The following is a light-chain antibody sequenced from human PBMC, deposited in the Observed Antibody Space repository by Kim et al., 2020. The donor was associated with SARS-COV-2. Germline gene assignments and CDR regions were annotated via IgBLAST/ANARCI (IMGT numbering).Light chain of an antibody. V-gene: IGLV3-19*01. Sequence: VALGQTVRNTCQGDSLRSYYASWYQQKTGQAPILVMYGYTNRPSGIPDRFSGSSSGNTASLTITGAQAEDEAAYYCNSRDTSGNVIFGGGTQLTVL. J-gene: IGLJ2*01. CDR3: NSRDTSGNVI. CDR2: GYT. CDR1: SLRSYY.